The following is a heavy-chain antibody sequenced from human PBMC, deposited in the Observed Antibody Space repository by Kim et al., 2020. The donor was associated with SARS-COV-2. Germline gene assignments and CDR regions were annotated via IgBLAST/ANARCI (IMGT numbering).Heavy chain of an antibody. J-gene: IGHJ4*02. CDR2: T. Sequence: TRYSPSFQGQVTISADKSISTAYLQWSSLKASDTAMYYCATRGFGDPSDYWGQGTLVTVSS. D-gene: IGHD3-10*01. V-gene: IGHV5-51*01. CDR3: ATRGFGDPSDY.